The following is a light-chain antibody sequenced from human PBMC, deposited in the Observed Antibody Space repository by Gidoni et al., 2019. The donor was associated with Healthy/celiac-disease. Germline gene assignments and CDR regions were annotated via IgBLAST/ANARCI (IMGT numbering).Light chain of an antibody. V-gene: IGKV1-5*03. CDR2: KAS. J-gene: IGKJ2*01. CDR1: QSISSW. Sequence: DIQITQSPSTLSASVGERVTITCRASQSISSWLAWYQQKPGKAPKRLIYKASSLERGVPSRFSGSGSGTEFTLTISSLQPDDFATYYCQQYNSYSYTFGQGTKLEIK. CDR3: QQYNSYSYT.